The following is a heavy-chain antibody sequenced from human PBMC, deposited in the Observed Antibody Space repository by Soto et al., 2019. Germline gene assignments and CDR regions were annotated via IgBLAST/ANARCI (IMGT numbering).Heavy chain of an antibody. V-gene: IGHV4-34*01. D-gene: IGHD3-9*01. CDR3: ARRLRYSLRLYFDY. CDR1: GGSFSGYY. Sequence: PSETLSLTCAVYGGSFSGYYWSWIRQPPGKGLEWIGEINHSGSTNYNPSLKSRVTISVDTSKNQFSLKLSSVTAADTAVYYCARRLRYSLRLYFDYWGQGTLVTVSS. CDR2: INHSGST. J-gene: IGHJ4*02.